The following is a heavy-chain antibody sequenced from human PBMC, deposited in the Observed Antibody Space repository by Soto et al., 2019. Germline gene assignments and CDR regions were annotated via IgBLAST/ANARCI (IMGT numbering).Heavy chain of an antibody. CDR2: INSDGSST. J-gene: IGHJ4*02. V-gene: IGHV3-74*01. Sequence: EVQLVESGGGLVQPGRSLRLSCAASGFTFSSYWMHWVRQAPGKGLVWVSRINSDGSSTSYADSVKGRFTICRDNAKNTLYLQMSSLRAEDTAVYYCVRTSLVVAAATREDYWGQGTLVTVSS. D-gene: IGHD2-15*01. CDR3: VRTSLVVAAATREDY. CDR1: GFTFSSYW.